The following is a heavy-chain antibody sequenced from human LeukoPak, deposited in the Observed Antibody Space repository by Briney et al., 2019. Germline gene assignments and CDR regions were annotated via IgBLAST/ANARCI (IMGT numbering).Heavy chain of an antibody. V-gene: IGHV4-31*03. Sequence: PSQTLSLTCTVSGGSISSGGYYWSWIRQHPGKGLEWIGYIYYSGSTYYNPSLKSRVTISVDTSKNQFSLKLSSVTAADTAVYYCARVPVYCSSTSCYYYYGMDVWGQGTTVTVSS. CDR3: ARVPVYCSSTSCYYYYGMDV. CDR1: GGSISSGGYY. J-gene: IGHJ6*02. D-gene: IGHD2-2*01. CDR2: IYYSGST.